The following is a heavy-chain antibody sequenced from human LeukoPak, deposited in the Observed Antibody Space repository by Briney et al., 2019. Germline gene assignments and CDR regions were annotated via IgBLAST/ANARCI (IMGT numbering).Heavy chain of an antibody. J-gene: IGHJ4*02. V-gene: IGHV3-33*01. CDR3: ARGTSLDY. Sequence: SGTSLRLSCAASGFRFSDYGMHWVRQAPGKGLEWVAGIYHHGRNQNYADSVKGRITISRDNAKNSLYLQMNSLRAEDTAVYYCARGTSLDYWGQGTLVTVSS. CDR2: IYHHGRNQ. D-gene: IGHD3/OR15-3a*01. CDR1: GFRFSDYG.